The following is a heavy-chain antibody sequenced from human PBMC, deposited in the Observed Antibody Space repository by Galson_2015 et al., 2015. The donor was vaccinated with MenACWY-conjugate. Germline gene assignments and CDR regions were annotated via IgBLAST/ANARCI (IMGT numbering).Heavy chain of an antibody. Sequence: SLRLSCAASGFTFSTYWMTWVRQAPGKGLEWVANIMPDGSEKYYVDSVKGRFTISRDNAKNSLYLQMNSLRAEDTAVYYCARDEYSSSDYWGQGTLVTVSS. V-gene: IGHV3-7*01. J-gene: IGHJ4*02. D-gene: IGHD6-6*01. CDR1: GFTFSTYW. CDR3: ARDEYSSSDY. CDR2: IMPDGSEK.